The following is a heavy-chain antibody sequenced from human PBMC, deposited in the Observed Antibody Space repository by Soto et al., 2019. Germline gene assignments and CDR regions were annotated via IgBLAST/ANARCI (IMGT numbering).Heavy chain of an antibody. Sequence: ASVKVSCKASGYTFTSYYMHWVRQAPGQGLEWMGIINPSGGSTSYAQKFQGRVTMTRDTSTSTVYMELSSLRSEDTAVYYCAGGGGGYYYDSSGYDYYFDYWGQGALVTVSS. J-gene: IGHJ4*02. CDR1: GYTFTSYY. D-gene: IGHD3-22*01. V-gene: IGHV1-46*01. CDR3: AGGGGGYYYDSSGYDYYFDY. CDR2: INPSGGST.